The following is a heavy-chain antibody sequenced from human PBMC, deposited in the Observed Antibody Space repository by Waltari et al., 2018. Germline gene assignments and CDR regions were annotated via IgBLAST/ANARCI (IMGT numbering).Heavy chain of an antibody. CDR3: AGSGGGTTTFGVAE. J-gene: IGHJ4*02. D-gene: IGHD3-3*01. Sequence: QVQLVQSGAEVKKSGASVKVSCKASGYTFTDFFIHWVRQAPGQGLEWMGRINPKRGDRSYAQKFQGRVTLTGDTSITPAYMELTWPGSCGPGIYYWAGSGGGTTTFGVAEWGQGSLVTVSS. CDR2: INPKRGDR. CDR1: GYTFTDFF. V-gene: IGHV1-2*05.